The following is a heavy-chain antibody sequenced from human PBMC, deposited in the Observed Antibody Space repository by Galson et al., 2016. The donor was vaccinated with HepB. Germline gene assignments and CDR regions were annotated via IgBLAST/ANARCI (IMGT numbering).Heavy chain of an antibody. J-gene: IGHJ6*02. CDR2: IDPSDSST. CDR1: GYSFTNSW. CDR3: ARGYSYGFKDDMDV. Sequence: QSGAEVKKPGESLRISCKGSGYSFTNSWISWVRQMPGKGLEWMGRIDPSDSSTNYGPSFEGHVAMSTDKSITTAYLQWSSLKASDTAMYYCARGYSYGFKDDMDVWGQGTTVIVSS. D-gene: IGHD5-18*01. V-gene: IGHV5-10-1*01.